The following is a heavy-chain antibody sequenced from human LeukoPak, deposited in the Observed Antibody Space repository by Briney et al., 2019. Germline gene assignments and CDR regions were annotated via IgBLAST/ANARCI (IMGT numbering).Heavy chain of an antibody. CDR2: IYYSGST. D-gene: IGHD3-22*01. J-gene: IGHJ4*02. CDR3: ARANYDSSGYYYLDY. Sequence: SETLSLTCTVSGGSISSYYWSWIRQPPGKGLEWIGYIYYSGSTNYNPSLKSRVTISVDTSKNQFSLKLSSVAAADTAVYYCARANYDSSGYYYLDYWGQGTLVTVSS. V-gene: IGHV4-59*01. CDR1: GGSISSYY.